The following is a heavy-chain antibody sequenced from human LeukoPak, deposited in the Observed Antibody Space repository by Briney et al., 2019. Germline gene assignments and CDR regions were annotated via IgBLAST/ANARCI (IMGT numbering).Heavy chain of an antibody. CDR2: VNPRGGST. J-gene: IGHJ6*03. Sequence: ASVKVSCKASGYTFTSYYMHWVRQSPGQGLEWMGIVNPRGGSTSYAQKFQGRVTMTRDTSTSTVYMELSSLRSEDTAVYYCARDLDQYYYYYYYMDVWGKGTTVTVSS. V-gene: IGHV1-46*01. CDR3: ARDLDQYYYYYYYMDV. CDR1: GYTFTSYY.